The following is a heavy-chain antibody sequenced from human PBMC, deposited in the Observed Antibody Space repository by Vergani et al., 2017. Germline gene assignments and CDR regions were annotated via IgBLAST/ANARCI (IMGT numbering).Heavy chain of an antibody. Sequence: QLQMQESGPGLVKTSETLSLTCSASGAPISYWCWSWLRQPAGKGLEWIGRLCPSGSTNYKPSLKSRVTMSIDTSKNQFSLKLTSVTAAYTAVYYCARDFGGEWYFDLWGRGTFVTVSS. CDR1: GAPISYWC. CDR3: ARDFGGEWYFDL. D-gene: IGHD2-15*01. J-gene: IGHJ2*01. CDR2: LCPSGST. V-gene: IGHV4-4*07.